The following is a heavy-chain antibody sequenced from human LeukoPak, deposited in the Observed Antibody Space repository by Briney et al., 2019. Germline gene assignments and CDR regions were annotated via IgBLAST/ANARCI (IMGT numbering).Heavy chain of an antibody. V-gene: IGHV4-39*01. CDR1: GGSISNYY. CDR3: ARRGSSWKTNWFDP. CDR2: IYYSGST. Sequence: SETLSLTCTVSGGSISNYYWSWIRQPPGKGLEWIGSIYYSGSTYYNPSLKSRVTISVDTSKNQFSLKLSSVTAADTAVYYCARRGSSWKTNWFDPWGQGTLVTVSS. J-gene: IGHJ5*02. D-gene: IGHD6-13*01.